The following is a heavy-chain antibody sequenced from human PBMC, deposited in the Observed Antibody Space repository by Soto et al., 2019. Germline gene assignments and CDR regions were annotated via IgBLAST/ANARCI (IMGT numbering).Heavy chain of an antibody. CDR2: ISTYNGFT. J-gene: IGHJ4*02. CDR1: GYTFTSYG. Sequence: GASVKVSCKASGYTFTSYGITWVRQAPGQGLEWMGWISTYNGFTNYAQNLQGRVTMTTDTSTNTAYMELRSLRSDDTAVYYCARDKITGLFDYWGQGTLVTVSS. D-gene: IGHD2-8*02. CDR3: ARDKITGLFDY. V-gene: IGHV1-18*01.